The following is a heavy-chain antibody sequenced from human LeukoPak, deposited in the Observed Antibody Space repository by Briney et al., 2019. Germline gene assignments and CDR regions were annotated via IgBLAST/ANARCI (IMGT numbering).Heavy chain of an antibody. Sequence: SETLSLTCTVSGGSISSYYWSWIRQPPGKRLEWIGYIYYSGSTSYNPSLKSRVTISVDTSKNQISLKLSSVTAADTAVYYCARDLGVMARAFDIWGQGTMVTVSS. D-gene: IGHD2-21*01. V-gene: IGHV4-59*01. J-gene: IGHJ3*02. CDR2: IYYSGST. CDR1: GGSISSYY. CDR3: ARDLGVMARAFDI.